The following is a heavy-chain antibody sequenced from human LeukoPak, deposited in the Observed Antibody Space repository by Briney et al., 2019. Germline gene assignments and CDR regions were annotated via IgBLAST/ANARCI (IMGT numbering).Heavy chain of an antibody. CDR3: TRVLGYYDSSGYYYYYYGMDV. Sequence: GGSLRLSCTASGFTFGDYAMSWVRQAPGKGLEWVGFIRSKAYGGTTEYAASVKGRFTISRDDSKSIAYLQMNSLKTEDTAVCYCTRVLGYYDSSGYYYYYYGMDVWGQGTTVTVSS. V-gene: IGHV3-49*04. CDR2: IRSKAYGGTT. D-gene: IGHD3-22*01. J-gene: IGHJ6*02. CDR1: GFTFGDYA.